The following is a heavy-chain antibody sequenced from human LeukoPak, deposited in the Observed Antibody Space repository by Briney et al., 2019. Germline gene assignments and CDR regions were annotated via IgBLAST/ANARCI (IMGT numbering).Heavy chain of an antibody. D-gene: IGHD3-10*01. V-gene: IGHV4-34*01. J-gene: IGHJ4*02. Sequence: PSETLSLTCAVYGGSFSGYYWSWIRQPPGKGLEWIGEINHSGSTNYNPSLKSRVTISVDTSKNQFSLKLSSVTAADTAVYYCARRDYGSGGYYKSFRDWGQGTLVTVSS. CDR1: GGSFSGYY. CDR3: ARRDYGSGGYYKSFRD. CDR2: INHSGST.